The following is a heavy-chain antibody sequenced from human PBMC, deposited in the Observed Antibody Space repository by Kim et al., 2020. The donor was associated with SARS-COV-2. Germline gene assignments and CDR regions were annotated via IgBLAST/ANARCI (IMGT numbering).Heavy chain of an antibody. CDR1: GFTVSSNY. J-gene: IGHJ5*02. CDR3: ARAYGSGRNWFDP. V-gene: IGHV3-53*01. D-gene: IGHD3-10*01. Sequence: GGSLRLSCAASGFTVSSNYMSWVRQAPGKGLEWVSVIYSGGSTYYADSVKGRFTISRDNSKNTLYLQMNSLRAEDTAVYYCARAYGSGRNWFDPWGQGTLVTVSS. CDR2: IYSGGST.